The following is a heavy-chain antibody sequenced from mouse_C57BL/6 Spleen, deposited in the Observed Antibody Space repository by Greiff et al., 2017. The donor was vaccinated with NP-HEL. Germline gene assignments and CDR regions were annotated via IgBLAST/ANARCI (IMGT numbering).Heavy chain of an antibody. CDR2: INPSNGGT. D-gene: IGHD1-1*01. Sequence: VQLQQSGTELVKPGASVKLSCKASGYTFTSYWMHWVKQRPGQGLEWIGNINPSNGGTNYNEKFKSKATLTVDKSSSTAYMQLSSLTSEDSAVYYCAREATVSYAMDYWGQGTSVTVSS. CDR1: GYTFTSYW. CDR3: AREATVSYAMDY. V-gene: IGHV1-53*01. J-gene: IGHJ4*01.